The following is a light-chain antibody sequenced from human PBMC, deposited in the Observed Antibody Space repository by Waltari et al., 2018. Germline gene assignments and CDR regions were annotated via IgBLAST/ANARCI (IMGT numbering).Light chain of an antibody. J-gene: IGLJ2*01. CDR3: CSYAAYSPVL. V-gene: IGLV2-23*01. CDR2: EGS. Sequence: QSALTQPASVSGSPGQSITISCTGTSSGVGNYNLVSWYQQHPGKAPQLIICEGSKRPSGVSNRFSGSKFGNTASLTISGLQAEDEADYYCCSYAAYSPVLFGGGTKVTVL. CDR1: SSGVGNYNL.